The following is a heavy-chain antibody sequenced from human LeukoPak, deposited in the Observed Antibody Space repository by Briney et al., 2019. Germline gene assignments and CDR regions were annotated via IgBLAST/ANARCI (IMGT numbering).Heavy chain of an antibody. J-gene: IGHJ4*02. CDR1: GYTFTSYA. CDR2: TNAGNGNT. Sequence: ASVKVSCKASGYTFTSYAMHWVRQAPGQRLEWMGWTNAGNGNTKYSQKFQGRVTITRDTSASTAYMELSSLRSEDTAVYYCARVALRGPFDYWGQGTLVTVSS. CDR3: ARVALRGPFDY. D-gene: IGHD4-17*01. V-gene: IGHV1-3*01.